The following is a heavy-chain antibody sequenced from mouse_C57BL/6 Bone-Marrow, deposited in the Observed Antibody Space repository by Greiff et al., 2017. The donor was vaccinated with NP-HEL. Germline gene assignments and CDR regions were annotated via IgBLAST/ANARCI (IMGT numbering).Heavy chain of an antibody. Sequence: QVQLKESGAELARPGASVKMSCKASGYTFTSYTMHWVKQRPGQGLEWIGYINPSSGYTKYNQKFKDQATLTADKSSSTAYMQLSSLTSEDSAVYYCARSYLWFAYWGQGTLVTVSA. V-gene: IGHV1-4*01. CDR2: INPSSGYT. CDR1: GYTFTSYT. J-gene: IGHJ3*01. CDR3: ARSYLWFAY.